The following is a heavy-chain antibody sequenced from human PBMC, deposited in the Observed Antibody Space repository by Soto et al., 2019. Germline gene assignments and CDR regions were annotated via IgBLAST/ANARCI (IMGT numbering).Heavy chain of an antibody. CDR1: GFTFSSYV. CDR2: ISYDGSNK. D-gene: IGHD2-8*01. J-gene: IGHJ6*02. Sequence: GGSLGLSCAASGFTFSSYVMHWVRLAPGKGLKWVAVISYDGSNKYYADSVKGRFTISRDNSKNTLYLQMNSLRAEDTAVYYCARDNGEWRGYYYHGMDVWGQGTTVTVSS. CDR3: ARDNGEWRGYYYHGMDV. V-gene: IGHV3-30*01.